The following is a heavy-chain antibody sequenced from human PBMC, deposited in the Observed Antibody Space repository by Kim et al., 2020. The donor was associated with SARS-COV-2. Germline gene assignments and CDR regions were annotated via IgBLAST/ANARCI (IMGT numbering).Heavy chain of an antibody. V-gene: IGHV4-31*03. J-gene: IGHJ4*02. CDR3: ARVGFVWEGYYFDY. CDR1: GGSISSGGYY. CDR2: IYYSGST. D-gene: IGHD1-26*01. Sequence: SETLSLTCTVSGGSISSGGYYWSWIRQHPGKGLEWIGYIYYSGSTYYNPSLKSRVTISVDTSKNQFSLKLSSVTAADTAVYYCARVGFVWEGYYFDYWGQGTLVTVSS.